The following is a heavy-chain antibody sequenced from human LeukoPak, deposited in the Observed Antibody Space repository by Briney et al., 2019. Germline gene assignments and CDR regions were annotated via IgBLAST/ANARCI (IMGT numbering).Heavy chain of an antibody. J-gene: IGHJ5*02. D-gene: IGHD3-22*01. CDR3: AKCNYYYDSSGYYYGFDP. CDR1: GFTFSYYS. CDR2: ISDSSDAI. V-gene: IGHV3-48*01. Sequence: GGSLRLSCAASGFTFSYYSMNWVRQAPGKGLEWVSYISDSSDAIYYADSVKGRFTISRDNAKNSLYLQMNSLRAEDTAVYYCAKCNYYYDSSGYYYGFDPWGQGTLVTVSS.